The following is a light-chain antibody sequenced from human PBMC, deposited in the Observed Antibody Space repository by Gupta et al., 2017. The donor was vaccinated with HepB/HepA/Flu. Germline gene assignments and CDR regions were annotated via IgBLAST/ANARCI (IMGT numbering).Light chain of an antibody. Sequence: QSVLIQPPSVSEAPRQRVTISCSGVSSNIGNNAVNWYQQLPGKAPKLLICDDDVLPSGVSDRCAGYRSGTSASLVIRGLQSEDEALYYWATWDDSLNGVVFGGGTKLTVL. CDR3: ATWDDSLNGVV. J-gene: IGLJ2*01. CDR1: SSNIGNNA. V-gene: IGLV1-36*01. CDR2: DDD.